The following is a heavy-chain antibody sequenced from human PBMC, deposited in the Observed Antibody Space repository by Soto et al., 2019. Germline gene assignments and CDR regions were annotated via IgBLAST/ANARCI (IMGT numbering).Heavy chain of an antibody. CDR2: IWSDGKKE. CDR1: GFPFWHYG. J-gene: IGHJ6*02. CDR3: ERDRDGGWFHMDV. D-gene: IGHD6-19*01. Sequence: QVQLVESGGGVVQPGRSLRLSCVGSGFPFWHYGMHWVRQAPGKGLEWVAVIWSDGKKESYADFVKGRFAISRDNFKDTLYLQRISLRAEDTAVYYCERDRDGGWFHMDVWGQGTTVTVSS. V-gene: IGHV3-33*01.